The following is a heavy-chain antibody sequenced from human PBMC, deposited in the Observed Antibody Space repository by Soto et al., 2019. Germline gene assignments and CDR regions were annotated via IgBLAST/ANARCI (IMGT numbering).Heavy chain of an antibody. Sequence: GGSLRLSCAASGFTVSSNYMSWVRQAPGKGLEWVSVIYSGGSTYYADSVKGRFTISRDNSKNTLYLQMNSLRAEDTAVYYCARHLAITIFGVVKKNYYYYGMDVWGQGTTVTVYS. CDR2: IYSGGST. J-gene: IGHJ6*02. CDR1: GFTVSSNY. D-gene: IGHD3-3*01. CDR3: ARHLAITIFGVVKKNYYYYGMDV. V-gene: IGHV3-53*01.